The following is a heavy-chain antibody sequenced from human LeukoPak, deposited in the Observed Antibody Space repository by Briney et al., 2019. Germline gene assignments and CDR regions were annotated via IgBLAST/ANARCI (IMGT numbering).Heavy chain of an antibody. CDR2: IYTSGST. J-gene: IGHJ5*02. V-gene: IGHV4-4*07. D-gene: IGHD6-13*01. CDR1: GGSISSYY. Sequence: SETLSLTCTVSGGSISSYYWSWIRQPPGKGLEWIGRIYTSGSTNYNPSLKSRVTMSVDTSKNQFSLKLSSVTAADTAVYYCARDKAGYSSSWYDNWFDPWGQGTLVTVSS. CDR3: ARDKAGYSSSWYDNWFDP.